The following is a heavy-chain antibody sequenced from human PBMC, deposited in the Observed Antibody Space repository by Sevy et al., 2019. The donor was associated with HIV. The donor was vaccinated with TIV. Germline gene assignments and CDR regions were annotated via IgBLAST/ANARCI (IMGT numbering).Heavy chain of an antibody. CDR2: IKSKTDGGTT. Sequence: GGSLRLSCAASGFTFSNAWMSWVRQAPGKGLEWVGRIKSKTDGGTTDYAAPVKGRFTISRDDSKNTLYLQMNSLKTEDTAVYYCTTDTKHAIDAFDIWGQGTMVTVSS. V-gene: IGHV3-15*01. D-gene: IGHD2-8*01. J-gene: IGHJ3*02. CDR3: TTDTKHAIDAFDI. CDR1: GFTFSNAW.